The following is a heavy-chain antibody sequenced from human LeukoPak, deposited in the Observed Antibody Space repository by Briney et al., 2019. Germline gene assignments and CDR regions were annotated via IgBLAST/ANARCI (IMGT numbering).Heavy chain of an antibody. J-gene: IGHJ3*02. CDR2: IYNSGST. D-gene: IGHD3-22*01. CDR1: GYSISSGYF. V-gene: IGHV4-38-2*02. Sequence: KPSETLSLTCTVSGYSISSGYFWGWIRQTPGKGLEWIGSIYNSGSTYYNPSLKSRVTLSVDTSKNQFSLQLNSVTAADTAVYFCARGPYSYDSSGAFDIWGQGTMVTVSS. CDR3: ARGPYSYDSSGAFDI.